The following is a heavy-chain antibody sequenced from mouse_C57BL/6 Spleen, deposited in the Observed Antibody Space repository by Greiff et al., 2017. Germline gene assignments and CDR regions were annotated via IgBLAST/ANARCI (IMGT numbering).Heavy chain of an antibody. CDR2: IYPRSGNT. J-gene: IGHJ4*01. CDR3: ARLDYYGSSYDAMDY. CDR1: GYTFTSYG. D-gene: IGHD1-1*01. V-gene: IGHV1-81*01. Sequence: VQLQQSGAELARPGASVKLSCKASGYTFTSYGISWVKQRPGQGLEWIGEIYPRSGNTYYNEKFKGKATLTADKSSSTAYMELRSLTSEDSAVYFCARLDYYGSSYDAMDYWGQGTSVTVSS.